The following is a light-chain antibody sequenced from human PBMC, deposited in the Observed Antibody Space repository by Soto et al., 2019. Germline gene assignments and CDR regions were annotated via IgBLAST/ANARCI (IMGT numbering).Light chain of an antibody. CDR2: DVT. CDR3: SSYTSTSTV. Sequence: QSVLTQPVSVSGSPGQSITISCTGTSSDVGGYNYVSWYQQHPDKAPKLIIYDVTNRPSGVSNRFSGSKSGNTASLTISGLQAEDEADYYCSSYTSTSTVFGGGTKVTVL. V-gene: IGLV2-14*03. J-gene: IGLJ3*02. CDR1: SSDVGGYNY.